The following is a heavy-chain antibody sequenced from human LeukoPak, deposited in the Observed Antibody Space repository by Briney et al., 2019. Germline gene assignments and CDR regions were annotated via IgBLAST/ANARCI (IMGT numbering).Heavy chain of an antibody. Sequence: GASVKVSCKASGGTFSSYAISWVRQAPGQGLEWMGGIIPIFGSANYAQKFQGRVTITADESTSTAYMELSSLRSEDTAVYYCAAGYCSGGSCSPSYYYYYGMDVWGQGTTVTVSS. V-gene: IGHV1-69*13. CDR3: AAGYCSGGSCSPSYYYYYGMDV. J-gene: IGHJ6*02. CDR1: GGTFSSYA. CDR2: IIPIFGSA. D-gene: IGHD2-15*01.